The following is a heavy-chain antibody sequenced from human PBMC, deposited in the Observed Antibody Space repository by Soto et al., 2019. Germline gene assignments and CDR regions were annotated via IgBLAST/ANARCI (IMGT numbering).Heavy chain of an antibody. CDR3: ARAINYDFWSGYYFDY. CDR2: IGTAGDT. CDR1: GFTFSSYD. Sequence: PGGSLRLSCAASGFTFSSYDMHWVRQATGKGLEWVSAIGTAGDTYYPGSVKGRFTISRENAKNSLYLQMNSLRAGDTAVYYCARAINYDFWSGYYFDYWGQGTLVTVSS. J-gene: IGHJ4*02. D-gene: IGHD3-3*01. V-gene: IGHV3-13*01.